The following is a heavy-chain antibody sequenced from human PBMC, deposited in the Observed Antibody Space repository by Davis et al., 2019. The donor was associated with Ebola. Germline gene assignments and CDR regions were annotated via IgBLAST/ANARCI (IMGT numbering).Heavy chain of an antibody. CDR1: GFTFGSFW. D-gene: IGHD6-25*01. CDR2: ISGYEDNT. J-gene: IGHJ6*04. V-gene: IGHV1-18*01. Sequence: GESLKISCAASGFTFGSFWMSWVRQAPGQGLEWMGWISGYEDNTNYAPRFQGRITLTKDRVTSTVYMELRSLTSDDTAVYYCARDLAASSGAHFFYFGLDVWGEGTSVAVSS. CDR3: ARDLAASSGAHFFYFGLDV.